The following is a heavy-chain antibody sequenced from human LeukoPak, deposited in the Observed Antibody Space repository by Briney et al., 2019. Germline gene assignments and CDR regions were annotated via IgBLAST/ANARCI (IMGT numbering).Heavy chain of an antibody. CDR1: GDSVSSNSAA. V-gene: IGHV6-1*01. CDR2: TYYRSKWYN. D-gene: IGHD3-10*01. Sequence: SQTLSLTCAISGDSVSSNSAAWNWFRQSPSRGLEWLGRTYYRSKWYNDYAVSVKSRITINPDTSKNQFSLQLNSVTPEDTAVYYCARGAGISYYYYYYMDVWGKGTTVTVSS. J-gene: IGHJ6*03. CDR3: ARGAGISYYYYYYMDV.